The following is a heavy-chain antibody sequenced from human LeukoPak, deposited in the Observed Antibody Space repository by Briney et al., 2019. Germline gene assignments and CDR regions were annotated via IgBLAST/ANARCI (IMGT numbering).Heavy chain of an antibody. Sequence: GGSLRLSCAASGFTFSRYWMTWVRQAPGKGLEWVANIKEDGSEKYYVYSVKGRFTISRDNAKKSLYLQLNSLRAEDTAVYYCARPARWGSLDSWGQGTLVTVPS. CDR2: IKEDGSEK. CDR3: ARPARWGSLDS. J-gene: IGHJ4*02. CDR1: GFTFSRYW. V-gene: IGHV3-7*01. D-gene: IGHD3-16*01.